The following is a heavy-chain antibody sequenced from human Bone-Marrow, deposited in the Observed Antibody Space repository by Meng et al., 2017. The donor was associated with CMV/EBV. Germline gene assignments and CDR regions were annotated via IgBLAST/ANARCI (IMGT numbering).Heavy chain of an antibody. CDR1: GFTFSDYP. Sequence: GESLKISCAASGFTFSDYPMHWVRQTPDKGLEWVAIISYDGNKKYSAESVKGRFTISRDNSKNTLYLQMSGLRAEDTAVYYCAKDYHDSSGYWGYYLDQWGQGTLVTVSS. D-gene: IGHD3-22*01. J-gene: IGHJ4*02. CDR2: ISYDGNKK. CDR3: AKDYHDSSGYWGYYLDQ. V-gene: IGHV3-30*04.